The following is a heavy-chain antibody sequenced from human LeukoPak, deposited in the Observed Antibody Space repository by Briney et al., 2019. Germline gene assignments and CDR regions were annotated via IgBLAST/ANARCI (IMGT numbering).Heavy chain of an antibody. Sequence: SETLSLTCTVSGGSISSGGYYWSWIRQPPGKGLEWIGYIYHSGSTYYNPSLKSRVTISVDRSKNQFSLKLSSVTAADTAVYYCARGRYCSSTSCSWKYYFDYWGQGTLVTVSS. CDR1: GGSISSGGYY. CDR2: IYHSGST. V-gene: IGHV4-30-2*01. CDR3: ARGRYCSSTSCSWKYYFDY. J-gene: IGHJ4*02. D-gene: IGHD2-2*01.